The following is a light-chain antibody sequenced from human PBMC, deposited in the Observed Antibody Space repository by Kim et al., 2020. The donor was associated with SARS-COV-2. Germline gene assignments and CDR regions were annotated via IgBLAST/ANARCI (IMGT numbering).Light chain of an antibody. V-gene: IGKV1-8*01. Sequence: AIRMTQSPSSFSASTGDRVTITCRASQGISSYLAWYQQKPGKAPKLLIYAASTLQSRVPSRFSGSGSGTDFTLTISCLQSEDFATYYCQQYYSYLWTFGQGTKVDIK. CDR1: QGISSY. CDR2: AAS. J-gene: IGKJ1*01. CDR3: QQYYSYLWT.